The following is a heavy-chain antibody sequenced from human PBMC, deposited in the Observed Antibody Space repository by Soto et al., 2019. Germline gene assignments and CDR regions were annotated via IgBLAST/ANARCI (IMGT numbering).Heavy chain of an antibody. CDR2: IIPIFGTA. V-gene: IGHV1-69*01. CDR1: GGTFSSYA. CDR3: GGGDIVVVPAAIGSYYYYGMDV. J-gene: IGHJ6*02. Sequence: QVQLVQSGAEVKKPGSSVKVSCKASGGTFSSYAISWVRQAPGQGLEWMGGIIPIFGTANYAQKFQGRVTSAADETTSQADMELSRLRSEETGVYYCGGGDIVVVPAAIGSYYYYGMDVWGQGTTVTVSS. D-gene: IGHD2-2*02.